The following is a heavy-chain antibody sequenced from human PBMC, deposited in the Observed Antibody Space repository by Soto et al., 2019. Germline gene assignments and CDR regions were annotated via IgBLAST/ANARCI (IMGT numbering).Heavy chain of an antibody. CDR1: GGSIRNYY. D-gene: IGHD4-4*01. V-gene: IGHV4-59*01. CDR3: ARGGQMTTVTTGYFDP. CDR2: ISYSGSA. Sequence: SSETLSLTCSLSGGSIRNYYWSWIRQPPGKGLEWIGYISYSGSANYRSSLKSRVTISVDTSKNQFSLRLTSVTAADTAVYFCARGGQMTTVTTGYFDPWGQGTLVTVSS. J-gene: IGHJ5*02.